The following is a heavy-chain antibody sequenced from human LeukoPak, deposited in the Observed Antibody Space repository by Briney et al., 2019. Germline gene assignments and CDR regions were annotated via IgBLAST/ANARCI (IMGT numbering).Heavy chain of an antibody. Sequence: SGGSLRPSCAASGFTVSSNYMSWVRQAPGKGLEWVSVIYSGGSTYYADSVKGRFTISRDNSKNTLYLQMNSLRAEDTAVYYCARDAYCSSTSCYKDVWGQGTTVTVSS. J-gene: IGHJ6*02. V-gene: IGHV3-53*01. CDR3: ARDAYCSSTSCYKDV. CDR1: GFTVSSNY. D-gene: IGHD2-2*02. CDR2: IYSGGST.